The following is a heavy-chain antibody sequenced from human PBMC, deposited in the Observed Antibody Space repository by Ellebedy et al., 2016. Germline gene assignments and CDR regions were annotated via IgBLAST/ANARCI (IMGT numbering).Heavy chain of an antibody. V-gene: IGHV4-34*01. CDR1: GGSISGYY. D-gene: IGHD2-21*01. CDR3: ARGHSHCRGDKCRHPLSTAFDI. CDR2: INHGGTT. Sequence: SETLSLTCTVSGGSISGYYWSWIRQPPGKGLEWIGEINHGGTTDYNPSLKSRVTFSEDTSENQFSLKMNSVTAADSAVYYCARGHSHCRGDKCRHPLSTAFDIWGQGTTVAVSS. J-gene: IGHJ3*02.